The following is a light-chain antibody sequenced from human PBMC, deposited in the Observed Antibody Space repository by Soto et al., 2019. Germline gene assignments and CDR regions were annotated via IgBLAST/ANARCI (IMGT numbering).Light chain of an antibody. V-gene: IGLV1-51*01. CDR2: DNN. CDR3: GPWDTSLRAGKI. Sequence: QSVLTQPPSVSAAPGQKVTISCSGSSSNIGNNYVSWYQQLPGTAPTLLIYDNNKRPPGIPDGFSGSKSGTSATLGITGLQTGDEADYYCGPWDTSLRAGKIFGGGTKLTVL. J-gene: IGLJ2*01. CDR1: SSNIGNNY.